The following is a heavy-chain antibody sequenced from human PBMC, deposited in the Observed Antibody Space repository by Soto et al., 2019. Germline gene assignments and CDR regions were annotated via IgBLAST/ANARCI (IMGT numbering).Heavy chain of an antibody. CDR3: VGACSSTSCYTGGRFDP. V-gene: IGHV3-23*01. Sequence: EVQLLESGGGLVQPGGSLRLSCAASGFTFSSYAMSWVRQAPGKGLEWVSAISGSGGSTYYADSVKGRFTISRDNSKNTLYLQMNSLRAEDTAVYYCVGACSSTSCYTGGRFDPWGQGTLVTVSS. CDR2: ISGSGGST. J-gene: IGHJ5*02. D-gene: IGHD2-2*02. CDR1: GFTFSSYA.